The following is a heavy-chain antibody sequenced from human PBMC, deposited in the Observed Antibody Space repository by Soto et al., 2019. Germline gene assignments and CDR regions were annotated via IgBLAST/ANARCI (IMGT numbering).Heavy chain of an antibody. J-gene: IGHJ6*02. CDR3: AKGRYCSSTSCYRDYYYYYGMDV. V-gene: IGHV3-23*01. D-gene: IGHD2-2*01. CDR1: GFTFSSYA. Sequence: GGSLRLSCAASGFTFSSYAMSWVRQAPGEGLEWVSAISGSGGSTYYADSVKGRFTISRDNSKNTLYLQMNSLRAEDTAVYYCAKGRYCSSTSCYRDYYYYYGMDVWGQGTTVTVSS. CDR2: ISGSGGST.